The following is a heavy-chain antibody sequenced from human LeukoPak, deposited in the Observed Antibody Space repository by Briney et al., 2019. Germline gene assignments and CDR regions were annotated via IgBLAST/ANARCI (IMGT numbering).Heavy chain of an antibody. Sequence: GGSLRLSCAASGFTFSFYNMDWVRQAPGKGLEWVSYISRDSITTYYADSVKGRFTISRDNAKNSLYLQMNSLRDEDTAVYFCARDLLDYWGQGTLVTVSS. CDR2: ISRDSITT. V-gene: IGHV3-48*02. J-gene: IGHJ4*02. CDR1: GFTFSFYN. CDR3: ARDLLDY.